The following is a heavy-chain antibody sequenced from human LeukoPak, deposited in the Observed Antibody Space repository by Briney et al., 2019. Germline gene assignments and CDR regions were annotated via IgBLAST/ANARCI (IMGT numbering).Heavy chain of an antibody. CDR3: ARGRRGRYYFDY. CDR2: INWNGGST. J-gene: IGHJ4*02. V-gene: IGHV3-20*04. CDR1: GFTFNSYE. Sequence: PGGSLRLSCAAFGFTFNSYEMNWVRQAPGKGLEWVSGINWNGGSTGYADSVKGRFTISRDNAKNSLYLQMNSLRAEDTALYYCARGRRGRYYFDYWGQGTLVTVSS.